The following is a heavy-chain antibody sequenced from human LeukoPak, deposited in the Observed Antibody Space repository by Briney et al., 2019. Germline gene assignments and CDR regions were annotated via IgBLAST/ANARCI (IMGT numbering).Heavy chain of an antibody. Sequence: PGGSLRLSCAASGFTFSNAWMSWVRQAPGKGLEWVGRIKSKTDGGTTDYAAPVKGRFTISRDDSKNTLYLQMNSLKTEDTAVYYCARARAYYGSGSYYFDYWGQGTLVTVSS. J-gene: IGHJ4*02. CDR1: GFTFSNAW. V-gene: IGHV3-15*01. D-gene: IGHD3-10*01. CDR2: IKSKTDGGTT. CDR3: ARARAYYGSGSYYFDY.